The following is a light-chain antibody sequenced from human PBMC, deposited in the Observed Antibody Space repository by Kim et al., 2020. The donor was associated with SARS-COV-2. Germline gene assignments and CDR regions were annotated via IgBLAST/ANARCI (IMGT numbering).Light chain of an antibody. CDR1: SSVVGNYNS. V-gene: IGLV2-14*03. CDR2: DVS. Sequence: TLSCPGTSSVVGNYNSVSWYQQHTGHAPQLIMYDVSERASGVSNRFSGSHSGNTASLTISGPRDEDEYDYYGSAHTTSSTYVFGSGTKVTVL. CDR3: SAHTTSSTYV. J-gene: IGLJ1*01.